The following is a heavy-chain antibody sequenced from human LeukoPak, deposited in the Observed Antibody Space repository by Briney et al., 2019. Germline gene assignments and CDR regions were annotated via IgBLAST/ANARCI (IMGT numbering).Heavy chain of an antibody. J-gene: IGHJ4*02. V-gene: IGHV4-34*01. CDR3: ARAFKRYCSGGSCRDY. CDR1: GGSFSGYY. Sequence: SETLSLTCAVYGGSFSGYYWSWIRQPPGKGLEWIGEINHSGSTNYNPSLKSRVTISVDTSKNQFSLKLSSATAADTAVYYCARAFKRYCSGGSCRDYWGQGTLVTVSS. CDR2: INHSGST. D-gene: IGHD2-15*01.